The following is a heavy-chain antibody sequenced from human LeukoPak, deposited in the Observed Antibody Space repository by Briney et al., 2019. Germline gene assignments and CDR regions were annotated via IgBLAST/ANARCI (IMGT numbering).Heavy chain of an antibody. Sequence: SVKVSCKASGGTFSSYAISWVRQAPGQGLEWMGGIIPIFGTANYAQKFQGRVTITADESTSTAYMELSSLRSDDTAVYYCARVQTASWSVRGHNWCDPWGQGTLVTVSS. CDR2: IIPIFGTA. D-gene: IGHD3-3*01. V-gene: IGHV1-69*01. CDR3: ARVQTASWSVRGHNWCDP. CDR1: GGTFSSYA. J-gene: IGHJ5*02.